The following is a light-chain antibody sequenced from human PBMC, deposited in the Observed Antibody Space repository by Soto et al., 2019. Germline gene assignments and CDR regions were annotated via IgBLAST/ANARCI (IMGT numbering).Light chain of an antibody. CDR3: QLYGSSPMYT. J-gene: IGKJ2*01. Sequence: EIVLSQSPGTLSLSPGERATLSCRASQSVTSTSLSWYQQKTGQAPRLLIYGAANRDTGIPDRFSGRGSGTDFTLTISRLESEDFAVYYCQLYGSSPMYTFGQGTTLELK. V-gene: IGKV3-20*01. CDR1: QSVTSTS. CDR2: GAA.